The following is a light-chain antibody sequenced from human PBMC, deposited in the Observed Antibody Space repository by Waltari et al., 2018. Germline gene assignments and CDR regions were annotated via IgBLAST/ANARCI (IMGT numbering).Light chain of an antibody. CDR3: LQYNDWPPLT. J-gene: IGKJ4*01. Sequence: EVVMTQSPATLSVSPGDTATLSCRASQSVDSNLAWYQQKPGQAPKFLIFSASTRATGILARFSCGGFGTEFTLTINSLQSEDFAVYYCLQYNDWPPLTFGGGTKVEMK. CDR2: SAS. CDR1: QSVDSN. V-gene: IGKV3-15*01.